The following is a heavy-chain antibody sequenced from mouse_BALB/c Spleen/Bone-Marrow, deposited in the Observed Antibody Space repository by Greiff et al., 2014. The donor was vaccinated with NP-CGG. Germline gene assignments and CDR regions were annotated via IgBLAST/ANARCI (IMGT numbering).Heavy chain of an antibody. D-gene: IGHD1-1*02. CDR3: ARSGERYGAMDY. V-gene: IGHV5-4*02. J-gene: IGHJ4*01. CDR2: ISNGGTYT. CDR1: GFTFSDFY. Sequence: EVQLQESGGGLVKPGGSLKLSCAASGFTFSDFYMFWFRQTPEKRLEWVATISNGGTYTYYPDSVKGRFTISRDNAKNNLYLQMSSLKSEGTAMYYCARSGERYGAMDYWGQGTSVTVTS.